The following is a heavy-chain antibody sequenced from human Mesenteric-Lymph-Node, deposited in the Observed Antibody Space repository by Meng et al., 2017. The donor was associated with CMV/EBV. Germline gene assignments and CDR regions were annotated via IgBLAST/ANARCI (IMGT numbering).Heavy chain of an antibody. D-gene: IGHD2-15*01. CDR2: IVGNGVNT. V-gene: IGHV3-23*01. J-gene: IGHJ4*02. Sequence: GESLKISCAASAFTFSNYAMSWVRQAPGKGLEWVSAIVGNGVNTYYADSVKGRFTISRDNAKNSLYLQMNSLRAEDTAVYYCARAHKGGSSSVFDFWGQGTMVTVSS. CDR3: ARAHKGGSSSVFDF. CDR1: AFTFSNYA.